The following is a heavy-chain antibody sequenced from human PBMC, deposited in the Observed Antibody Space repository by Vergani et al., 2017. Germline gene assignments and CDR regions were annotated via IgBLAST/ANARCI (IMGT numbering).Heavy chain of an antibody. J-gene: IGHJ4*02. CDR3: AKDTRVVPAAPSGY. Sequence: EVQLVESGGGLVQPGRSLRLSCAASGFTFDDYAMHWVRQAPGKGLEWVSGISWNSGSIGYADSVKGRFTISRDNAKNSLYLQMNSLRAEDTALDYCAKDTRVVPAAPSGYWGQGTLVTVSS. D-gene: IGHD2-2*01. V-gene: IGHV3-9*01. CDR2: ISWNSGSI. CDR1: GFTFDDYA.